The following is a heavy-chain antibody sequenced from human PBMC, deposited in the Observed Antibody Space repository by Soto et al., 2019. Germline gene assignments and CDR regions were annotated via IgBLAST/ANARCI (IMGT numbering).Heavy chain of an antibody. Sequence: SVKVSCKASGGTFSSYAISWVRQAPGQGLEWMGGIIPIFVTAIYAQKFQGRVTITADDSTSTAYMQLSSLRSEDAAVYYCARDFDAMAGSVHYYYGMDVWAQGTTVTVS. D-gene: IGHD6-19*01. CDR2: IIPIFVTA. J-gene: IGHJ6*02. CDR1: GGTFSSYA. CDR3: ARDFDAMAGSVHYYYGMDV. V-gene: IGHV1-69*01.